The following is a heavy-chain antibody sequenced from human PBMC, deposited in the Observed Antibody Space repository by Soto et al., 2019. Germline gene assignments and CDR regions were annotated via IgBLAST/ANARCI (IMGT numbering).Heavy chain of an antibody. D-gene: IGHD3-3*01. V-gene: IGHV3-21*01. Sequence: GGSLRLSCAASGFPFRSYGMHWVRQAPGKGLEWVSFISSNGSNIYYADSVKGRFTISRDNAKNSLYLQMNSLRAEDTAVYYCARDQFWSGPDYYYYGMDVWGQGTTVTVSS. CDR1: GFPFRSYG. CDR3: ARDQFWSGPDYYYYGMDV. J-gene: IGHJ6*02. CDR2: ISSNGSNI.